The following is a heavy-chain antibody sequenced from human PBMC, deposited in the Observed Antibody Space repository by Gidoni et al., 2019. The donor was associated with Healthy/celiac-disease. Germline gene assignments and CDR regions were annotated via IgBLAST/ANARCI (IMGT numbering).Heavy chain of an antibody. V-gene: IGHV3-48*01. CDR1: GFTFSSYS. Sequence: EVQLVESGGGLVQPGGSLRLSCAASGFTFSSYSMNWVLQAPGKGLEWVSYSSSSSSTIYYAGSVKGRFTISRDNAKNSLYLQMNSLRAEDTAVYYCASMYDSSGPDAFDIWGQGTMVTVSS. CDR2: SSSSSSTI. CDR3: ASMYDSSGPDAFDI. D-gene: IGHD3-22*01. J-gene: IGHJ3*02.